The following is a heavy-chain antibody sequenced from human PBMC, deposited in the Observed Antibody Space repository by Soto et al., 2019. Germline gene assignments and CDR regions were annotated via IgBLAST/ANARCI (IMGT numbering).Heavy chain of an antibody. CDR3: AADRPVQDNSGYLLRELLC. J-gene: IGHJ4*02. CDR2: IVADSGNT. Sequence: SVKVSCKASGYTFTSSAVQWVRQARGQRLEWIGWIVADSGNTNYAQKFQGRVTITGDMSTSTAYMELSRLRSEDTAVYYCAADRPVQDNSGYLLRELLCWGQAALRTVSS. D-gene: IGHD3-22*01. CDR1: GYTFTSSA. V-gene: IGHV1-58*01.